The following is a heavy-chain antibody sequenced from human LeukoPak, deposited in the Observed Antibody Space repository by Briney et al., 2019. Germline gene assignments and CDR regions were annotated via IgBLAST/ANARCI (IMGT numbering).Heavy chain of an antibody. V-gene: IGHV3-53*04. CDR1: GFTVSSNY. Sequence: GGSLRLSCAASGFTVSSNYMSWVRQAPGKGLEWVSVIYSGGSTYYADSVKARFTISRHNSKNTLYLQMNSLRAGDTAVYYCARGEHRTDGGFDYWSQGTLVTVSS. D-gene: IGHD1-14*01. CDR2: IYSGGST. J-gene: IGHJ4*02. CDR3: ARGEHRTDGGFDY.